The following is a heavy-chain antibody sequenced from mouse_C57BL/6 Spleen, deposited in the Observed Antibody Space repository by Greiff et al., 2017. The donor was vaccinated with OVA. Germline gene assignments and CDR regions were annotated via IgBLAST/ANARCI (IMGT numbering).Heavy chain of an antibody. CDR3: ARPWGY. V-gene: IGHV5-17*01. CDR1: GFTFSDYG. CDR2: ISSGSSTI. Sequence: EVKLVESGGGLVKPGGSLTLSCAASGFTFSDYGMHWVRQAPEKGLEWVAYISSGSSTIYYADTVKGRFTISRDNAKNTRFLQMTSLRSEDTAMYYCARPWGYWGQGTMLTVSS. J-gene: IGHJ2*01.